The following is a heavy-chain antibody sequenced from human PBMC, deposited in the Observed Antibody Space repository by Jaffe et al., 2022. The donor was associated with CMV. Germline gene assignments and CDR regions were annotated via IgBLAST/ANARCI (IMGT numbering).Heavy chain of an antibody. V-gene: IGHV3-66*01. Sequence: EVQLVESGGGLVQPGGSLRLSCAASGFTVSSTYMSWIRQAPGKGLEWVSLIYSDGGTYYADSVKGRFTISRDNSKNTLYLQMNSLRGEDTAVYYCAKVEVWGQGTLVTVSS. D-gene: IGHD1-1*01. CDR1: GFTVSSTY. CDR2: IYSDGGT. CDR3: AKVEV. J-gene: IGHJ4*02.